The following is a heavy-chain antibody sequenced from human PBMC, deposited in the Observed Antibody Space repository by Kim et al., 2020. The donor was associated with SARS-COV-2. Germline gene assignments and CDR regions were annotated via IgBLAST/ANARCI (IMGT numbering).Heavy chain of an antibody. D-gene: IGHD3-3*01. CDR1: GYTLTELS. CDR3: ATSAAIFGVVTGLLHY. J-gene: IGHJ4*02. CDR2: FDPEDAET. Sequence: ASVKVSCKVSGYTLTELSMHWVRQAPGKGLEWMGGFDPEDAETIYAQKFQGRVTMTEDTSTDTAYMELSSLRSEDTAVYYCATSAAIFGVVTGLLHYWGQGTLVTVSS. V-gene: IGHV1-24*01.